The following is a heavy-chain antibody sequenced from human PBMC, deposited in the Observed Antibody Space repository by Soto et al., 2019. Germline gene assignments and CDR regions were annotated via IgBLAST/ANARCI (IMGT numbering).Heavy chain of an antibody. CDR1: GFTFSSYS. D-gene: IGHD2-2*01. CDR2: ISSSSSYI. Sequence: GGSLRLSCAASGFTFSSYSMNWVRQAPGKGLEWVSSISSSSSYIYYADSVKGRFTISRDNAKNSLYLQMNSLRAEDTAVYYCARVEYQLPKFDYWGHGTLVTVSS. CDR3: ARVEYQLPKFDY. J-gene: IGHJ4*01. V-gene: IGHV3-21*01.